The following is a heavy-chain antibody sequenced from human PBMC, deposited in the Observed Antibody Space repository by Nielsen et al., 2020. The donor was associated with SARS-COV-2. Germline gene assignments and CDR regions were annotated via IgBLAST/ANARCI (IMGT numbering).Heavy chain of an antibody. Sequence: GESLKISCSASGFTFSSYGMHWVRQAPGKGLEWVAVISYDGSNKYYADSVKGRFTISRDNSKNTLYLQMNSLRAEDTAVYYCAKLVLAVAGTDYWGQGTLVTVS. J-gene: IGHJ4*02. CDR3: AKLVLAVAGTDY. CDR1: GFTFSSYG. D-gene: IGHD6-19*01. V-gene: IGHV3-30*18. CDR2: ISYDGSNK.